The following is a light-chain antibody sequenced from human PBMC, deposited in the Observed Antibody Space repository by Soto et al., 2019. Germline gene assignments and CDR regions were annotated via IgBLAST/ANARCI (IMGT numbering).Light chain of an antibody. Sequence: QSVLTQPRSVSGSPGQSVTISCTGTSSDVGGYNYVSWYQQHPGKAPKLMIYDVSKRPSGVPNRFSGSKSGNTASLTISGLQAEDEADYYCCSYASSSSYVFGTGTKSPS. CDR3: CSYASSSSYV. CDR1: SSDVGGYNY. CDR2: DVS. V-gene: IGLV2-11*01. J-gene: IGLJ1*01.